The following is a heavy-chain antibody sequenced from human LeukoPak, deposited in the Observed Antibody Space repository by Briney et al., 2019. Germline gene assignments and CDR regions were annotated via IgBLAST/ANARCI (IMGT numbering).Heavy chain of an antibody. CDR2: ISGSGRST. J-gene: IGHJ4*02. Sequence: GGSLRLSCAASGFTFSSYAMSWVRQVPGKGLEWVSAISGSGRSTYYADSLKGRFTISRDNAKNSLYLQMNSLRAEDTAVYYCARAFDGDGYNWDNFDYWGQGTLVTVSS. V-gene: IGHV3-23*01. CDR3: ARAFDGDGYNWDNFDY. D-gene: IGHD5-24*01. CDR1: GFTFSSYA.